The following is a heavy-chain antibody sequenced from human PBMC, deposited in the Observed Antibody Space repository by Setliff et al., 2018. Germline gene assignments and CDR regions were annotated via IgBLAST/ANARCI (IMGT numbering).Heavy chain of an antibody. J-gene: IGHJ6*02. D-gene: IGHD6-13*01. CDR2: IIPIFGIA. CDR3: ARDRYTGYSSSNYYYYGMDV. CDR1: GGTFSSYA. V-gene: IGHV1-69*13. Sequence: SVKVSCKASGGTFSSYAISWVRQAPGQGLEWMGGIIPIFGIANYAQKFQGRVTITADESTSTAYMELSSLRSEDTAVYYCARDRYTGYSSSNYYYYGMDVWGQGTTVTVSS.